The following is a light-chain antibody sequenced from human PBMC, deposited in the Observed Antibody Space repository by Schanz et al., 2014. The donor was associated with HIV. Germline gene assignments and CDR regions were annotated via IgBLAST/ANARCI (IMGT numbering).Light chain of an antibody. Sequence: QSVLTQPPSASGTPGQRVTISCSGSSSNIGSNYVFWYQQLPGTAPNLLISRYNQRPSGVPDRFSGSKSGTSASLAISGLRFEDEADYYCSSYEGIHNWVFGGGTKVTVL. CDR1: SSNIGSNY. V-gene: IGLV1-47*01. CDR2: RYN. CDR3: SSYEGIHNWV. J-gene: IGLJ3*02.